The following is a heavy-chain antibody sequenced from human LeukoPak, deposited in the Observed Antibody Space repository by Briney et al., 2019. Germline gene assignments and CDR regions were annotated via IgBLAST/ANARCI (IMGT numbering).Heavy chain of an antibody. V-gene: IGHV4-61*02. D-gene: IGHD1-26*01. CDR3: ARAFVGATRGFDY. J-gene: IGHJ4*02. Sequence: SETLSLTCTVSGGSISSGSYYWGWIRQPAGQGLEYIVRMYTSGSTNYNPSLKSRFTISVDTSKNQFSLKLSSVTAADTAVYYCARAFVGATRGFDYWGQGTLVTVSS. CDR1: GGSISSGSYY. CDR2: MYTSGST.